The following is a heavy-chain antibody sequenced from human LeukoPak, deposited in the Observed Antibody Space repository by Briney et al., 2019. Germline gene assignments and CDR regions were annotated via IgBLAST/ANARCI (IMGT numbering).Heavy chain of an antibody. J-gene: IGHJ4*02. CDR2: IKQDGSET. CDR3: ARSYYDNSGSFDY. CDR1: GFTFSSYA. D-gene: IGHD3-22*01. Sequence: GGSLRLSCAASGFTFSSYAMHWVRQAPGKGLEWVANIKQDGSETYYVDSVKGRFTISRDNAKNSVYLQMNSLRAEDTAVYYCARSYYDNSGSFDYWGQGTLVTVSS. V-gene: IGHV3-7*01.